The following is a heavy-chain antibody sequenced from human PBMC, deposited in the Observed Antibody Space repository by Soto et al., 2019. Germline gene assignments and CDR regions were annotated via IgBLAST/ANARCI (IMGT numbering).Heavy chain of an antibody. V-gene: IGHV4-34*01. CDR3: AGDYDFWSGSRYGMDV. CDR1: GGSFSGYY. Sequence: QVQLQQWGAGLLKLSETLSLTCAVYGGSFSGYYWSWIRQPPGKGLEWIGEINHSGSTNYNPSLKSRVTISVDTSKTQFSLKLSSVTAADTAVYYCAGDYDFWSGSRYGMDVWGQGTTVTVSS. D-gene: IGHD3-3*01. J-gene: IGHJ6*02. CDR2: INHSGST.